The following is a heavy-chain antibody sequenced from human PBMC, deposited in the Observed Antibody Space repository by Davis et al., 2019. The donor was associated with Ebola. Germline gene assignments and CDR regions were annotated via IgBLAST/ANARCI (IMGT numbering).Heavy chain of an antibody. D-gene: IGHD2-15*01. V-gene: IGHV1-46*01. J-gene: IGHJ6*02. Sequence: AASVKVSCKASGYTFTSYAMHWVRQAPGQGLEWMGIINPSGGSTSYAQKFQGRVTMTRDTSTSTVYMELSSLRSEDTAVYYCARDYRYCSGGSCYYYYYGMDVWGQGTTVTVSS. CDR1: GYTFTSYA. CDR2: INPSGGST. CDR3: ARDYRYCSGGSCYYYYYGMDV.